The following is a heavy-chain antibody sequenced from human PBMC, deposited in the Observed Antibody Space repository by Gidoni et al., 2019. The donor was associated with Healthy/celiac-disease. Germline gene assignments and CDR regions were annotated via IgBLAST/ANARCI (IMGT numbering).Heavy chain of an antibody. J-gene: IGHJ4*02. D-gene: IGHD3-10*01. CDR2: ISAYTGNT. CDR1: GYTFTSYG. V-gene: IGHV1-18*01. Sequence: GQSGAEVKKTGASVKVSCMAPGYTFTSYGISWVRQAPGQGLEWMGWISAYTGNTNDAQRLQGRVTMTTDKSTSTAYMEQSSMSSDEPALSYSARGGGSGTMRLYYFDYWGQGTLVTVSS. CDR3: ARGGGSGTMRLYYFDY.